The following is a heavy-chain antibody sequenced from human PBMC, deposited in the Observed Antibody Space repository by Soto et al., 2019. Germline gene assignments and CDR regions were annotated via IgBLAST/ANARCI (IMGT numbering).Heavy chain of an antibody. D-gene: IGHD1-1*01. CDR1: GGSISSSHW. V-gene: IGHV4-4*02. CDR3: SAPPVNWNISMIY. J-gene: IGHJ4*02. CDR2: IYHSGIT. Sequence: QVQLKESGPGQVKPSGTLSLNCVVSGGSISSSHWWSWVRQRPGKGLEWIGQIYHSGITRYNPSHTRRLNTTLDKSNNRFSTRPTSVTAADTAVYSCSAPPVNWNISMIYWVRGTLVTVSS.